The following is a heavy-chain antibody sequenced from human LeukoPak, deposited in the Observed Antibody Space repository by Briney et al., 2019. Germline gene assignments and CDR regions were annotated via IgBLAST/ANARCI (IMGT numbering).Heavy chain of an antibody. CDR2: INPSGGST. J-gene: IGHJ4*02. CDR3: ARYGAYGSTDY. V-gene: IGHV1-46*01. CDR1: GYTFTGYY. D-gene: IGHD3-10*01. Sequence: GASVKVSCKSSGYTFTGYYMHWVRQAPGQGLEWMGIINPSGGSTSYAQKFQGRVTMTRDTSTSTVYMELSSLRSKDTAVYYCARYGAYGSTDYWGQGTLVTVSS.